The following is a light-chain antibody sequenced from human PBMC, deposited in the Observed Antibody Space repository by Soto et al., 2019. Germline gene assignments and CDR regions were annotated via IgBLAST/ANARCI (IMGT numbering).Light chain of an antibody. J-gene: IGLJ2*01. CDR2: EAS. V-gene: IGLV2-23*01. CDR1: SSDVGRYNL. Sequence: QSVLTQPASVSGSPGHSISNSCTGSSSDVGRYNLVSWYQHHPGKAPKLIIYEASKRPSGVSDRISGSKSGNTASLTISGLQAEDEADYYCSSYAGTSTFVLFGGGTKLTVL. CDR3: SSYAGTSTFVL.